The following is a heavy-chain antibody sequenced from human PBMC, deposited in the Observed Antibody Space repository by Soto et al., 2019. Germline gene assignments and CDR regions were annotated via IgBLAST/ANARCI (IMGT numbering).Heavy chain of an antibody. CDR2: IYYSGST. J-gene: IGHJ4*02. Sequence: SETLSLTCPVSGGSISSSSYYWGWIRQPPGKALEWIGSIYYSGSTYYNPSLKSRVTISVDTSKNQFSLKLSSVTAADTAVYYCARHRGSSWYIVDYWGQGTLVTVSS. D-gene: IGHD6-13*01. CDR1: GGSISSSSYY. CDR3: ARHRGSSWYIVDY. V-gene: IGHV4-39*01.